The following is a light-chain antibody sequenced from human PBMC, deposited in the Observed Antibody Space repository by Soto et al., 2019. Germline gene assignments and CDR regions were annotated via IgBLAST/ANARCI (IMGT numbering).Light chain of an antibody. Sequence: EIVLTQSPATLSLYPGERATLSCRASQSVSSYLAWYQQKPGQAPRLLIYDASNRATGIPARFSGSGSGTDFTLTISSLEPEDFEVYYCQQRSNWPLTFGPGTKVDIK. CDR3: QQRSNWPLT. CDR2: DAS. CDR1: QSVSSY. J-gene: IGKJ3*01. V-gene: IGKV3-11*01.